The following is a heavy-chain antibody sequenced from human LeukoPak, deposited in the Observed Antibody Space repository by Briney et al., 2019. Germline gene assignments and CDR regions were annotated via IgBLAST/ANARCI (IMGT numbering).Heavy chain of an antibody. Sequence: SETLSLTCAVSGGSISSSNWWSWVRQPPGKGLEWIGEIYHSGSTNYNPSLKSRVTISVDKSKNQFSLKLSSVTAADTAVYYCARVGTVFLGGFWFDPCGQGTLVTVSA. V-gene: IGHV4-4*02. CDR3: ARVGTVFLGGFWFDP. CDR1: GGSISSSNW. CDR2: IYHSGST. J-gene: IGHJ5*02. D-gene: IGHD4-11*01.